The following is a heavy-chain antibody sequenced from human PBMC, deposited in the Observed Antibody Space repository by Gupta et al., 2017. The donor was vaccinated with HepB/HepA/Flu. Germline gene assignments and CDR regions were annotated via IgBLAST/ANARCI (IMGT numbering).Heavy chain of an antibody. D-gene: IGHD1-1*01. Sequence: QVQLEQWGAGLLKTSETLSLTCAVYGGSFSAYYWTWIRQPPGKGLEWIGEVDHSGRTNYNPSLKSRVSILADTSKNQFSLKLSSVTAADTAVYYCARKRELDVWGKGTTVTVSS. J-gene: IGHJ6*04. CDR1: GGSFSAYY. V-gene: IGHV4-34*02. CDR2: VDHSGRT. CDR3: ARKRELDV.